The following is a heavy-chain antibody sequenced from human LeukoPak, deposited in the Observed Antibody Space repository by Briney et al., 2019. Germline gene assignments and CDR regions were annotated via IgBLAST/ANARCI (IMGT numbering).Heavy chain of an antibody. V-gene: IGHV3-7*01. D-gene: IGHD6-13*01. CDR3: ARDIAAAYYYYYYYMDV. CDR1: GFTFSSYW. CDR2: IKQDGSEK. J-gene: IGHJ6*03. Sequence: GGSLRLSCAASGFTFSSYWMSWVRQAPGRGLKWVANIKQDGSEKYYVDSVKGRFTISRDNAKNSLYLQMNSLRAENTAVYYCARDIAAAYYYYYYYMDVWGKGTTVTVSS.